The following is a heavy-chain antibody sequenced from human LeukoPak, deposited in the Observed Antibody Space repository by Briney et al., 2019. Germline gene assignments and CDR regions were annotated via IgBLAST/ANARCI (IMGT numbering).Heavy chain of an antibody. CDR1: GFTGSGNY. Sequence: GGSLRLSCAASGFTGSGNYMTWVRQAPGKGLEWVSVIYSVGSTEYADSVKGRFTISRDNSKNTLYLQMNSLRAEDTAVYYCAKDHGRDYYGSGRYDYWGQGTLVTVSS. V-gene: IGHV3-53*01. D-gene: IGHD3-10*01. CDR2: IYSVGST. CDR3: AKDHGRDYYGSGRYDY. J-gene: IGHJ4*02.